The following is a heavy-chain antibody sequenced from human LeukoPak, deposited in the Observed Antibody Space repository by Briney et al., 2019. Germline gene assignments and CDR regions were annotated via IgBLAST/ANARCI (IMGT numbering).Heavy chain of an antibody. CDR2: ISSSGSTI. D-gene: IGHD1-14*01. V-gene: IGHV3-48*04. CDR1: GFTFSSYA. Sequence: GGSLRLSCAASGFTFSSYAMHWVRQAPGKGLEWVSCISSSGSTIDYADSVKGRFTISRDNAKNSLYLQMNSLRAADTAVYYCARDNLRTFVYWGQGTLVTVSS. J-gene: IGHJ4*02. CDR3: ARDNLRTFVY.